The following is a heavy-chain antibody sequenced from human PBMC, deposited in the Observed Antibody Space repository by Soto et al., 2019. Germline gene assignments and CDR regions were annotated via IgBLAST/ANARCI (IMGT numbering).Heavy chain of an antibody. Sequence: PGGSLRLSCAASGFTFSDYYMSWIRQAPGKGLEWVSYISSSGSTIYYADSVKGRFTISRDNAKNSLYLQMNSLRAEDTAVYYCARDYNSGYDLPSPFDYWGQGTLVTVSS. CDR1: GFTFSDYY. V-gene: IGHV3-11*01. D-gene: IGHD5-12*01. CDR2: ISSSGSTI. J-gene: IGHJ4*02. CDR3: ARDYNSGYDLPSPFDY.